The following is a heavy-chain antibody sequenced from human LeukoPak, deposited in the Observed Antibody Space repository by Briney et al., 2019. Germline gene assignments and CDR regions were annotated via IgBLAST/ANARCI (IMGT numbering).Heavy chain of an antibody. CDR1: GFTFSSYG. D-gene: IGHD5-12*01. Sequence: GGSLRLSCAASGFTFSSYGMHWVRQAPGKGLEWVAFIRYDGSNKYYADSVKGRFTISRDNSKNTLYLQMNSLRAEDTAVYYCAKSGGYSGYDPINYYYYYYMDVWGKGTTVTISS. J-gene: IGHJ6*03. V-gene: IGHV3-30*02. CDR3: AKSGGYSGYDPINYYYYYYMDV. CDR2: IRYDGSNK.